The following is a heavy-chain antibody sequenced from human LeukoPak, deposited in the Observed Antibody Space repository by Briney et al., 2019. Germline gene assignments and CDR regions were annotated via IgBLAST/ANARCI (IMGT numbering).Heavy chain of an antibody. CDR1: GFSFRTYW. V-gene: IGHV3-7*01. J-gene: IGHJ4*02. CDR3: ATDGDDGSHYYGDY. CDR2: INQDGSDI. Sequence: GGSLRLSCAASGFSFRTYWMSWVRQAPGKGLEQVANINQDGSDIYYMDSVKGRFTLSIDNAKNSLYLQMNSLRAEDTAVYFCATDGDDGSHYYGDYWGQGILVTVSS. D-gene: IGHD3-22*01.